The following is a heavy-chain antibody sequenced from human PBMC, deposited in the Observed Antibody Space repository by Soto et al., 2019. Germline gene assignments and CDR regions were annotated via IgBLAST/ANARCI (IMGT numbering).Heavy chain of an antibody. CDR1: GGSISSYY. V-gene: IGHV4-59*08. D-gene: IGHD2-15*01. Sequence: QVQLLESGPGLVKPSETLSLTCTVSGGSISSYYWSWIRQPPGKGLEWIGYIYYSGSTNYNPSLXRXVXIXXDTSKNQFSLKLSSVTAADTAVYYCARRYGGSIDYWGQGTLVTVSS. CDR2: IYYSGST. J-gene: IGHJ4*02. CDR3: ARRYGGSIDY.